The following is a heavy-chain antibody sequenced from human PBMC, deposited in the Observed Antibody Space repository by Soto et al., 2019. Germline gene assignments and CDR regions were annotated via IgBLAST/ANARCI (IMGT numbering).Heavy chain of an antibody. CDR1: GGSFSGYY. D-gene: IGHD3-10*01. CDR3: ARGVGPGGWFDP. V-gene: IGHV4-34*01. J-gene: IGHJ5*02. CDR2: INHSGST. Sequence: SETLSLACDVYGGSFSGYYWSWIRQPPGKGLEWIGEINHSGSTNYNPSLKSRVTISVDTSKNQFSLKLSSVTAADTAVYYCARGVGPGGWFDPWGQGTLVTVSS.